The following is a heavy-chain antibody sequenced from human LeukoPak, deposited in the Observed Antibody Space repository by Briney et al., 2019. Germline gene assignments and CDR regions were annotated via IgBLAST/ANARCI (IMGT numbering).Heavy chain of an antibody. CDR1: GFTFSNYG. J-gene: IGHJ3*02. CDR3: ARGVAAAGNDAFDI. D-gene: IGHD6-13*01. Sequence: PGGSLRLSCAASGFTFSNYGMHWVRQAPGKGLEWVSYISSSGSTIYYADSVKDRFTISRDNAKNSLYLQMNSLRAEDTAVYYCARGVAAAGNDAFDIWGQGTMVTVSS. V-gene: IGHV3-48*04. CDR2: ISSSGSTI.